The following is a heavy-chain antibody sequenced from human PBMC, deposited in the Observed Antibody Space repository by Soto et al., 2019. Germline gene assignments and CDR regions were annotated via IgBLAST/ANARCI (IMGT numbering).Heavy chain of an antibody. D-gene: IGHD6-19*01. CDR3: ARSRSHWLASDS. CDR1: GFSFDYFG. V-gene: IGHV3-21*01. Sequence: EVQLVESGGGLVKSGGSLTLSCEASGFSFDYFGMTWVRQAPGKGLEWVSFISSSASYIYYADSVKGRFTVARDNAKKSLNLQMNSLRAEDTALYYCARSRSHWLASDSWGQGTLVTVSA. CDR2: ISSSASYI. J-gene: IGHJ4*02.